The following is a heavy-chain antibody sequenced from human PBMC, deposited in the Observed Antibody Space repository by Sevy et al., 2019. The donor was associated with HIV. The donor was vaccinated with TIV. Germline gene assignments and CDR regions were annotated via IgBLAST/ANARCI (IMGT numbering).Heavy chain of an antibody. CDR1: GFTFSSYW. J-gene: IGHJ4*02. Sequence: GGSLRLSCAASGFTFSSYWMSWVRQAPGKGLEWVANIKQDGSEKYYVDSVKGRFTISRDNAKNSLYRQMNSLRAEDAAVYCCANGGYGYFDYWGQGTLVTVSS. D-gene: IGHD5-12*01. CDR2: IKQDGSEK. V-gene: IGHV3-7*03. CDR3: ANGGYGYFDY.